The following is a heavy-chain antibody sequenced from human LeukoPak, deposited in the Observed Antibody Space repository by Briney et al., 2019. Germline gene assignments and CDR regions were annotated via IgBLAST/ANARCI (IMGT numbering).Heavy chain of an antibody. J-gene: IGHJ4*02. CDR3: ARDGRDGDYPSRFDY. CDR1: GGSMSSYY. D-gene: IGHD4-17*01. CDR2: IYYSGST. V-gene: IGHV4-59*01. Sequence: PSETLSLTCTVSGGSMSSYYWSWIRQPPGKGLEWIGNIYYSGSTNYNPSLKSRVTISVDTSKNQFSLKLSSVTAAETAVYYCARDGRDGDYPSRFDYWGQGTLVTVSS.